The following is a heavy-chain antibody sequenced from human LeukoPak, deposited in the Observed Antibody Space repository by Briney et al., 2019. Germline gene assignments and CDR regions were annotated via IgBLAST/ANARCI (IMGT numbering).Heavy chain of an antibody. CDR1: GFTFSSYG. CDR3: ARDLGLVRSPFDY. CDR2: IWYDGSNK. D-gene: IGHD3-10*01. V-gene: IGHV3-33*08. Sequence: GGSLRLSCEASGFTFSSYGMHWVRQAPGKGLEWVAVIWYDGSNKYYADSVKGRFTISRDNSKNTLYLQMNSLRAEDTAVYYCARDLGLVRSPFDYWGQGTLVTVSS. J-gene: IGHJ4*02.